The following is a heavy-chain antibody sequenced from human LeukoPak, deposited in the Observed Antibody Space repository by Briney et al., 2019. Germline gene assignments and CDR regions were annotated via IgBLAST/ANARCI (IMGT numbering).Heavy chain of an antibody. CDR2: IRSDGSNK. CDR3: ARAEGYGGELDS. V-gene: IGHV3-30*02. J-gene: IGHJ4*02. Sequence: GGSLRLSCEASGFTFSSYGMHWVRQAPGKGLEWVAFIRSDGSNKYYADSVKGRFTISRENSKNRLYPQMNSLRAEDTAVYYCARAEGYGGELDSWGQGTLVTVSS. D-gene: IGHD4-23*01. CDR1: GFTFSSYG.